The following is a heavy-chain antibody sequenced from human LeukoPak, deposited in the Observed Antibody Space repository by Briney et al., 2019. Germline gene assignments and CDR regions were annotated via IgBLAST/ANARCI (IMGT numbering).Heavy chain of an antibody. Sequence: GGSLRLSCAASGFTSTSYAMSWVRQVPGKRLEWVSAVSTSGGSTAYADSVKGRFSISRDNSKNTLYLQMNSLRVEDTAVYFCARQLGYCSDGNCYFDFWGQGTLVTVSS. V-gene: IGHV3-23*01. D-gene: IGHD2-15*01. CDR2: VSTSGGST. CDR3: ARQLGYCSDGNCYFDF. CDR1: GFTSTSYA. J-gene: IGHJ4*02.